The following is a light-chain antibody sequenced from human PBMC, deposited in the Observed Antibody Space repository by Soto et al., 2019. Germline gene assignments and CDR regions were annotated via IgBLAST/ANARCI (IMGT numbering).Light chain of an antibody. Sequence: EIVLTNTLATLCVSPEGRATLSSTARRSSGSSLAWYQQEPGQAPRLLIYGASTRATGIPARFSGSGSGTEFTLTISSLQPEDFAVYFCQQYKNSPSWTFGQGTQLDIK. CDR1: RSSGSS. CDR3: QQYKNSPSWT. CDR2: GAS. J-gene: IGKJ5*01. V-gene: IGKV3D-15*01.